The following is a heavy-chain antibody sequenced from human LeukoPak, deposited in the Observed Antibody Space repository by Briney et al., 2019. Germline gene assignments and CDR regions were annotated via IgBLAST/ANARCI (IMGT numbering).Heavy chain of an antibody. V-gene: IGHV3-7*03. Sequence: GGSLRLSCAASGFTFSSYWMSWVRQAPGKGLEWVANIKQDGSEKYYVDSVKGRFTISRDNGKQSLFLQMNSLRPEDTAVYFCAKVGAVSLESWGQGTLVTVSS. CDR1: GFTFSSYW. D-gene: IGHD6-19*01. CDR2: IKQDGSEK. CDR3: AKVGAVSLES. J-gene: IGHJ4*02.